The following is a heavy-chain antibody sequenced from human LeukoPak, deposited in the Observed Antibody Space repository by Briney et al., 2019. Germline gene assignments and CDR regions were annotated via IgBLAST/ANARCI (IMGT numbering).Heavy chain of an antibody. Sequence: SETLSLTCGVSGGSISSYYWSWIRQPPGKGLEWVGYIYYSGSTNYNPSLKSRVTISVDTSKNQFSLKLGSVTAADTAVYYCARGRPYDFWSGYSPSYWFDPWGQGTLVTVSS. D-gene: IGHD3-3*01. CDR1: GGSISSYY. CDR2: IYYSGST. J-gene: IGHJ5*02. V-gene: IGHV4-59*01. CDR3: ARGRPYDFWSGYSPSYWFDP.